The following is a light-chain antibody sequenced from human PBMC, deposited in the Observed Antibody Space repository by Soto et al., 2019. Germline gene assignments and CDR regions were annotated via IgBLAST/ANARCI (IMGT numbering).Light chain of an antibody. V-gene: IGKV3D-15*01. J-gene: IGKJ4*01. CDR3: QQYNNWPPLT. CDR2: GAS. Sequence: EIVMTQSPATLSVSAGERVTLSCRASQSVSSNLAWYQQKPGQAPRLLIYGASTRATGIPARFSGSGSGTDFYLTISSLQSEDFAVYYCQQYNNWPPLTFGGGTKVEIK. CDR1: QSVSSN.